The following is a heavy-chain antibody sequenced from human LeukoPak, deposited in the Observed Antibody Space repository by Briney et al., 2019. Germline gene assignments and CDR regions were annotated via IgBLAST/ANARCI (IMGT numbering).Heavy chain of an antibody. CDR2: ISSSSSDI. CDR3: ARESDDYGDTNLDY. D-gene: IGHD4-17*01. J-gene: IGHJ4*02. Sequence: PGGSLRLSCAASGFTFSSYSMNWVRQAPGKGLEWVSSISSSSSDIYYAHSMKGRFTISRDNAKNSLYLQMNSLRAEDTAVYYCARESDDYGDTNLDYWGQGTLVTVSS. V-gene: IGHV3-21*01. CDR1: GFTFSSYS.